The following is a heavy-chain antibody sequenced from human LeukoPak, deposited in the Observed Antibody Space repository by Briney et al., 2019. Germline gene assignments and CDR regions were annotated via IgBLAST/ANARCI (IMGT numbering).Heavy chain of an antibody. Sequence: PSETLSITCAVYGGSFSGYYWSWIRQPPGKGLEWIGEINHSGSTNYNPSLKSRVTISVDTSKNQFSLKLSSVTAADTAVYYCARVVGYCTNGVCYRTRDAFDIWGQGTMVTVSS. CDR3: ARVVGYCTNGVCYRTRDAFDI. CDR2: INHSGST. CDR1: GGSFSGYY. D-gene: IGHD2-8*01. J-gene: IGHJ3*02. V-gene: IGHV4-34*01.